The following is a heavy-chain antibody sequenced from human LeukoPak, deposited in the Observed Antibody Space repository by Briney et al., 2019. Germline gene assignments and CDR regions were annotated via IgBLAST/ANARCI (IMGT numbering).Heavy chain of an antibody. D-gene: IGHD6-19*01. V-gene: IGHV1-46*01. CDR1: GYTFTSYS. CDR2: INPSGGST. J-gene: IGHJ4*02. CDR3: ARDPGEIAVAGPTFDY. Sequence: ASVKVSCKASGYTFTSYSMHWVRQAPGQGLEWMGIINPSGGSTSYAQKFQDRVTMTRDTSTSTVYMELSSLRSEDTAVYYCARDPGEIAVAGPTFDYWGQGTLVTVSS.